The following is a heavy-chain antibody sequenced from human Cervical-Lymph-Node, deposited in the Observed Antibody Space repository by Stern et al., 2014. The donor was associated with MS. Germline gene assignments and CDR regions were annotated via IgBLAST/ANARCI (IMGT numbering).Heavy chain of an antibody. CDR3: AREGGRGVVVPGSPPLSPPVGYYNYYAMDV. CDR2: IIPFFGTT. CDR1: GGTFSSYA. D-gene: IGHD2-21*01. Sequence: QVQLVQSGAEVKKPGSSVKVSCKASGGTFSSYAVSWVRQAPGQGLEWLGGIIPFFGTTVSTQKFQGRVTISADTSTSTVYMELTRLTSGDTAIFYCAREGGRGVVVPGSPPLSPPVGYYNYYAMDVWGQGTTIIVSS. J-gene: IGHJ6*02. V-gene: IGHV1-69*06.